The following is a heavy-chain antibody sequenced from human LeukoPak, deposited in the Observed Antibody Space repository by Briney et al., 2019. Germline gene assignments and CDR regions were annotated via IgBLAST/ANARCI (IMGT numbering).Heavy chain of an antibody. J-gene: IGHJ4*02. V-gene: IGHV4-34*01. CDR2: INHSGST. CDR1: GGSFSGYY. CDR3: ARVTRALRHFDY. Sequence: SETLSPTCAVYGGSFSGYYWSWIRQPPGKELEWIGEINHSGSTNYNPSLKSRITISVDTSKNQFSLKLNSVTAADTAVYYCARVTRALRHFDYWGQGTLVTVSS. D-gene: IGHD1-26*01.